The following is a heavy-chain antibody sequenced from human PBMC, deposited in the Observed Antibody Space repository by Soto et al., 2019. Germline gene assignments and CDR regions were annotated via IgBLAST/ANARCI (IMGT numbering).Heavy chain of an antibody. Sequence: QVQLVQSGAEVKKPGASVKVSCKTSGDTFSRSTISWVRQAPGQGLEWMGWISAYSGNVKYAWKFQDRVTMTTDTSTSTAYVELRSLRFDDTAVYYCAIANYGDDVYWGQGTLVTVSS. D-gene: IGHD4-17*01. J-gene: IGHJ4*02. CDR2: ISAYSGNV. CDR3: AIANYGDDVY. V-gene: IGHV1-18*01. CDR1: GDTFSRST.